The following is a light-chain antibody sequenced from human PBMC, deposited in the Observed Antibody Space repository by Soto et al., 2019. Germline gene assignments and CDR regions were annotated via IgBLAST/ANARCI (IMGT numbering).Light chain of an antibody. CDR2: GAA. J-gene: IGKJ1*01. V-gene: IGKV3-20*01. CDR1: QSVSNRY. Sequence: EIVLTQSPGTLSLSPGERATLSCRASQSVSNRYLAWYQQKPGQAPRRLIYGAASRATGIPDRFSGSGSGTDFTLTISRLEPEDVAVYYCQQYGSSSWTFGQGTKVDI. CDR3: QQYGSSSWT.